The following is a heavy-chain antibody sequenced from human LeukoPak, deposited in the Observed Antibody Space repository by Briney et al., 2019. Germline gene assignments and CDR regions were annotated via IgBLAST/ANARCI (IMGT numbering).Heavy chain of an antibody. V-gene: IGHV2-70*04. Sequence: SGPTLVNPTQTLTLTCTFSGFSLSTSGMRVSWIRQPPGKALEWLARIDWDDDKFYSTSLKTRLTISQDTSKNQVVLTMTNMDPVDTATYYCARAIRYDSSRGAFDIWGQGTMVTVSS. CDR3: ARAIRYDSSRGAFDI. D-gene: IGHD3-22*01. CDR1: GFSLSTSGMR. CDR2: IDWDDDK. J-gene: IGHJ3*02.